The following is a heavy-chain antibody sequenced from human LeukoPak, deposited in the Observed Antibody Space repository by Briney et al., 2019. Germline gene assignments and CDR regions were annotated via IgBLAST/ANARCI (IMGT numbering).Heavy chain of an antibody. D-gene: IGHD3-3*01. CDR1: GYTFTGYY. CDR3: ARGRRRITIFGVVDMDV. J-gene: IGHJ6*01. V-gene: IGHV1-2*02. CDR2: INPNSGGT. Sequence: ASVKVSCKASGYTFTGYYMHWVRQAPGQGLEWMGWINPNSGGTNYAQKFQGRVTMTRDTSISTAYMELSSLRSDDTAVYYCARGRRRITIFGVVDMDVWGQGTTVTVSS.